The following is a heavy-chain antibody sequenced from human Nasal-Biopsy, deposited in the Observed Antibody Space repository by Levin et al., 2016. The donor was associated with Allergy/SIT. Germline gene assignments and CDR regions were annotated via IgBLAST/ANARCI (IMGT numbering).Heavy chain of an antibody. J-gene: IGHJ6*02. CDR3: AKRRGITLGRGVNSHGMDV. CDR2: ISGGGDST. D-gene: IGHD3-10*01. V-gene: IGHV3-23*01. CDR1: RFTFSDFA. Sequence: GGSLRLSCAASRFTFSDFAMSWVRQAPGKGLEWVSTISGGGDSTYYADSVKGRFTISRDNSKNTLYLQMNSLRAEDTAVYYCAKRRGITLGRGVNSHGMDVWGQGTTVTVSS.